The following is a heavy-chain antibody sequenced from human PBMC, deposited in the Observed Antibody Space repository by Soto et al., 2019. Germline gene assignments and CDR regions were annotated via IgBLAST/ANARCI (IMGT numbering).Heavy chain of an antibody. V-gene: IGHV4-34*01. CDR1: GGSFSGYY. CDR3: ASGGLEITFGGVIVISPFDY. D-gene: IGHD3-16*02. Sequence: SETLSLTCAVYGGSFSGYYWSWIRQPPGKGLEWIGEINHSGSTNYNPSLKSRVTISVDTSKNQFSLKLSSVTAADTAVYYCASGGLEITFGGVIVISPFDYWGQGTLVTVSS. J-gene: IGHJ4*02. CDR2: INHSGST.